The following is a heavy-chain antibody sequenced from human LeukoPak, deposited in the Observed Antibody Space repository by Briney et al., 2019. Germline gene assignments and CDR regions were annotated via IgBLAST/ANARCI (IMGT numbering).Heavy chain of an antibody. CDR2: ISSSSTTI. Sequence: PGGSLRLSCAASRITFSDYYMNWIRQAPGKGLEWVSYISSSSTTIFYADSVQGRFTISRDNAKNSLYLQMNSLRAEDTAIYYCARSGSRGGFDFWGQGTMVTVSS. D-gene: IGHD3-10*01. V-gene: IGHV3-11*01. CDR3: ARSGSRGGFDF. CDR1: RITFSDYY. J-gene: IGHJ3*01.